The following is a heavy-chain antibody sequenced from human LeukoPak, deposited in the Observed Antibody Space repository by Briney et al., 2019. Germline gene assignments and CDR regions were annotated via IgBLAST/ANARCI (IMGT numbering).Heavy chain of an antibody. J-gene: IGHJ4*02. Sequence: ASVKVSCKASGYTFIDYAMHWVRQAPGQRLEWMGWINADNGNTKYLQKFQGRVTITRDTSASTAYMELSSLRSEDTAVYYCARGRITMIVGWGDHWGQGTLVTVSS. V-gene: IGHV1-3*01. D-gene: IGHD3-22*01. CDR2: INADNGNT. CDR1: GYTFIDYA. CDR3: ARGRITMIVGWGDH.